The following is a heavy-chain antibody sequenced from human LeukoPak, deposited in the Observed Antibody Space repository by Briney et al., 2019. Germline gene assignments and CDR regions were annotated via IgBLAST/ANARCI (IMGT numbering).Heavy chain of an antibody. Sequence: GGSLRLSCAASGFTVSSNFMTWVRQAPGKGLEWVSVIYSGGNTYYTDSAKGRFTISRDNSKNTLYLQMNSLRAEDTAVYYCARVAVTRYFDYWGQGTLVTVSS. D-gene: IGHD4-17*01. J-gene: IGHJ4*02. CDR2: IYSGGNT. CDR1: GFTVSSNF. V-gene: IGHV3-53*01. CDR3: ARVAVTRYFDY.